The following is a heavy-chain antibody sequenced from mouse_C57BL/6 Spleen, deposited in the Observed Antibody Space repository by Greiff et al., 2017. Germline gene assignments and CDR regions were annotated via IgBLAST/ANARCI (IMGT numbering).Heavy chain of an antibody. CDR1: GYSITSCYY. J-gene: IGHJ2*01. CDR3: ARADYVPYAFDY. V-gene: IGHV3-6*01. Sequence: DVKLVESGPGLVKPSQSLSLTCSVTGYSITSCYYWNWIRQFPGNKLEWMGYISYDGSNNYNPSLKNRISFTRDTSKNQFFLKLNSVTPEDPATYYCARADYVPYAFDYWGQGTTLTVSS. CDR2: ISYDGSN. D-gene: IGHD1-1*01.